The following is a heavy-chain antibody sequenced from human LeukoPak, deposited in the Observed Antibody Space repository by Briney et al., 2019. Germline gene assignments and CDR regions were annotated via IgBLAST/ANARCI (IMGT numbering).Heavy chain of an antibody. CDR1: GGSISSYY. CDR3: ARRVPEYIVVPAATPYFDY. Sequence: PSETLSLTCTVSGGSISSYYWSWIRQPPGKGLEWIGYIYYSGSTNYNPSLKSRVTISVDTSKNQFSLKLSSVTAADTAVYYCARRVPEYIVVPAATPYFDYWGQGTLVTVSS. V-gene: IGHV4-59*12. CDR2: IYYSGST. D-gene: IGHD2-2*01. J-gene: IGHJ4*02.